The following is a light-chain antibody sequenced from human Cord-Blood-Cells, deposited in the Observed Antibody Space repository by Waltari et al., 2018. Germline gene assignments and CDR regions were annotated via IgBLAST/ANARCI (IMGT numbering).Light chain of an antibody. CDR1: SSDVGSYNL. J-gene: IGLJ2*01. CDR2: EVS. Sequence: QSALTQPASVSGSPGQSITISCTGTSSDVGSYNLVSWYQQHPGKAPKLMIYEVSKRPSGVSNRFVGSKSGNTASLTISGLQAEDEADYYCCSYAGSSTFVVFGGGTKLTVL. CDR3: CSYAGSSTFVV. V-gene: IGLV2-23*02.